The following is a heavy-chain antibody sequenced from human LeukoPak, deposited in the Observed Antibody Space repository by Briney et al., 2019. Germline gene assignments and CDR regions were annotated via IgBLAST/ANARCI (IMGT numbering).Heavy chain of an antibody. CDR2: ISGSSRHK. J-gene: IGHJ4*02. CDR1: GISLSNYG. D-gene: IGHD6-13*01. CDR3: ARTANFAAGYYIDY. V-gene: IGHV3-21*01. Sequence: GGSLRLSCAVSGISLSNYGMSWVRQAPGKGLEWVSSISGSSRHKYYADSVKGRFTISRDNAKNSLYLQMNSLRAEDTAAYYCARTANFAAGYYIDYWGQGTLVTVSS.